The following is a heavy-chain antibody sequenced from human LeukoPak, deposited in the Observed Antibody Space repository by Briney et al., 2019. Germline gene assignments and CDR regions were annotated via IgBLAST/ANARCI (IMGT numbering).Heavy chain of an antibody. CDR2: INAGNGDT. D-gene: IGHD6-19*01. V-gene: IGHV1-3*01. J-gene: IGHJ4*02. CDR1: GYTFTSYA. Sequence: ASVKVSCKASGYTFTSYAMHWVRQAPGQRVEWMGWINAGNGDTKYSQKLQGRVTITRDTSASTAYMELSSLRSEDTAVYYCARDVMGLATDYWGQGTLVTVSS. CDR3: ARDVMGLATDY.